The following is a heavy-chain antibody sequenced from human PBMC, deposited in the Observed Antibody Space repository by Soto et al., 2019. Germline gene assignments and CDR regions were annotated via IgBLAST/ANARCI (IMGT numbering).Heavy chain of an antibody. CDR3: ARGAGSPTYYYNMDV. V-gene: IGHV4-39*01. J-gene: IGHJ6*02. CDR2: IFYSGTT. Sequence: PSETLSLTCTVSGASISSSGYYWGWIRQPPGKGLEWIGSIFYSGTTYYNPSLKSRVTLSVDTSRNQFSLKLSSVTAADTAVYYCARGAGSPTYYYNMDVWGQGTTVTVSS. D-gene: IGHD2-15*01. CDR1: GASISSSGYY.